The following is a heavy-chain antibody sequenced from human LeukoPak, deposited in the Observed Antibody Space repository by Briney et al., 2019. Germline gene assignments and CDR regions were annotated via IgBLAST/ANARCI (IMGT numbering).Heavy chain of an antibody. J-gene: IGHJ4*02. V-gene: IGHV4-39*07. CDR1: GGSISKSLYY. CDR2: IDQNWST. D-gene: IGHD3-22*01. CDR3: ARDGHYYDSSTYDY. Sequence: SETLSLTCTVSGGSISKSLYYWGWIRQPPGKGLEWIGVIDQNWSTYYNPSLKSRVTISVDTSKNQFSLKLSSVTAADTAVYYCARDGHYYDSSTYDYWGQGTLVTVSS.